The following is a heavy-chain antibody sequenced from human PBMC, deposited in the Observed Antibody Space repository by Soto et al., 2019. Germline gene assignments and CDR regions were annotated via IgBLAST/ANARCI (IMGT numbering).Heavy chain of an antibody. Sequence: GESLKISCKGSGYSFTSYWIGWVRQMPGKGLEWMGIIYPGDSDTGYSPSFQGQVTISADKSISTAYLQWSRLKASDTAMYYCARQEGDSSGWPGPYYFDYWGQGTLVAVSS. CDR1: GYSFTSYW. V-gene: IGHV5-51*01. J-gene: IGHJ4*02. CDR3: ARQEGDSSGWPGPYYFDY. CDR2: IYPGDSDT. D-gene: IGHD6-19*01.